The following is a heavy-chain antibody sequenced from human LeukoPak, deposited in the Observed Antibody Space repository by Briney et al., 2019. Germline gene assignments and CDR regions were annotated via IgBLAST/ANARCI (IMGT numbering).Heavy chain of an antibody. CDR2: INHSGST. V-gene: IGHV4-34*01. CDR1: DGSIGNFY. CDR3: ARVYYYDSSGYYYSWYFDL. D-gene: IGHD3-22*01. Sequence: SETLSLTCTVSDGSIGNFYWSWIRQPPGKGLEWIGEINHSGSTNYNPSLKSRVTISVDTSKNQFSLKLSSVTAADTAVYYCARVYYYDSSGYYYSWYFDLWGRGTLVTVSS. J-gene: IGHJ2*01.